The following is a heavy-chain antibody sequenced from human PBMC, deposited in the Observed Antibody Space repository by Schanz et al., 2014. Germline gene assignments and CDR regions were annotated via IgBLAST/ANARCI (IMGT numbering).Heavy chain of an antibody. CDR3: VREGSSSPDCCYYNGMDV. V-gene: IGHV3-21*01. CDR2: ISSTSTYI. J-gene: IGHJ6*02. D-gene: IGHD6-6*01. CDR1: GFTFRNYK. Sequence: DVQVVESGGDLVQPGGSLRLSCAASGFTFRNYKMIWVRQAPGKGLEWVSSISSTSTYINYADSVKGRFTISRDNAKNSLHLQMNSLRAEDTAVYYCVREGSSSPDCCYYNGMDVWGQGTTVTVSS.